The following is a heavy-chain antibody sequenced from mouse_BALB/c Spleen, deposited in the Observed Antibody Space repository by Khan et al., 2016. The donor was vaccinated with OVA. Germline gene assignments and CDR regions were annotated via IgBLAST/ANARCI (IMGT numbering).Heavy chain of an antibody. J-gene: IGHJ2*01. CDR2: ISSGGSYT. CDR1: GFSFSSYS. D-gene: IGHD1-1*01. V-gene: IGHV5-6-4*01. Sequence: EVELVESGGGLVRPGGSLKLSCAASGFSFSSYSMSWVRQTPEKRLEWVATISSGGSYTYYPDSVKGRFTISRDNAKNTLYLQMSSLKSEDTAMYYSTRHRGYYGSNPYVDYWGQGTTLTVSS. CDR3: TRHRGYYGSNPYVDY.